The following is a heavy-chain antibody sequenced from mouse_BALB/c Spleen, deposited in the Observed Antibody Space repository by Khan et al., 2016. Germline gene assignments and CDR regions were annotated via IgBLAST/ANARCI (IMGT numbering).Heavy chain of an antibody. CDR1: GFSLTSYG. CDR2: IWRGGSK. V-gene: IGHV2-2*03. D-gene: IGHD2-10*02. Sequence: QVQLKQSGPGLVQPSQSLSITCTVSGFSLTSYGVHWVRQSPGKGLEWLGVIWRGGSKDYNAAFITRLSISKDNSKSQVFVKMNSLQSNDTAIYYFAKNPTLVWYSYAMYYWRHATSFTVSS. CDR3: AKNPTLVWYSYAMYY. J-gene: IGHJ4*01.